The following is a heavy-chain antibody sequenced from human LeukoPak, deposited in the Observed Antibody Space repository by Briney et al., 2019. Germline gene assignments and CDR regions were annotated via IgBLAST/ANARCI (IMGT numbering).Heavy chain of an antibody. CDR3: AKDGSGYDYRAYYFDY. V-gene: IGHV3-23*01. J-gene: IGHJ4*02. CDR1: GFTFSSYA. D-gene: IGHD5-12*01. Sequence: GGSLRLSCAASGFTFSSYAMSWVRQAPGKGLEWVSGISGSGQTIHYADSVKGRFTISRDNSKDTLYLQMDSLSPEDTAVYYCAKDGSGYDYRAYYFDYWGQGTLVTVSS. CDR2: ISGSGQTI.